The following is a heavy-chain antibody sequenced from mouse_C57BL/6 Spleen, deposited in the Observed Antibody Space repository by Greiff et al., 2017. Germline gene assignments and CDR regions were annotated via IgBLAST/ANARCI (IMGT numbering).Heavy chain of an antibody. V-gene: IGHV1-39*01. CDR2: LNPNYGTT. J-gene: IGHJ4*01. Sequence: EVQLQQSGPELVKPGASVKISCKASGYSFTDYNMNWVKQSNGKSLEWIGVLNPNYGTTSYNQKFKGKATLTVDQSSSTAYMQLNSLTSEDSAVYYGAKRGAQAPLFGYAMDYWGQGTSVTVSS. CDR1: GYSFTDYN. CDR3: AKRGAQAPLFGYAMDY. D-gene: IGHD3-2*02.